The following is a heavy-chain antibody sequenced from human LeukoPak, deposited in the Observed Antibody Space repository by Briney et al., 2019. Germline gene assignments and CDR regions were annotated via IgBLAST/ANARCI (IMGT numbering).Heavy chain of an antibody. Sequence: GGSLRLSCAASGFTFSSYAMHWVRQAPGKGLEWVAVISYDGSNKYYADSVKGRFTISRDNSKNTLYLQMNSLRAEDTAVYYCARDSGSTFYYYYYMDVWGKGTTVTVSS. CDR2: ISYDGSNK. CDR3: ARDSGSTFYYYYYMDV. J-gene: IGHJ6*03. CDR1: GFTFSSYA. D-gene: IGHD6-6*01. V-gene: IGHV3-30*04.